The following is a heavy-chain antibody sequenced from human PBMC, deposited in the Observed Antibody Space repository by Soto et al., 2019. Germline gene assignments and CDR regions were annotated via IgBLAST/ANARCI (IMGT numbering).Heavy chain of an antibody. CDR3: ARTLGPQVTGYVDSDYRWTIDQ. D-gene: IGHD4-4*01. J-gene: IGHJ4*02. V-gene: IGHV4-59*08. Sequence: SETLSLTCTVSGGSIRSYYWSWIRQPPGKGLEWIGYIYYSGSTNYNPSLKSRVTISVDTSKNQFSLRLSSVTAADTGVYFCARTLGPQVTGYVDSDYRWTIDQWGQGTLVTVSS. CDR2: IYYSGST. CDR1: GGSIRSYY.